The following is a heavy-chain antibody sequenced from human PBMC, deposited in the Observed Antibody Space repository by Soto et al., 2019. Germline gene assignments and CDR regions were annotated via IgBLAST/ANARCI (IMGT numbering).Heavy chain of an antibody. V-gene: IGHV1-18*01. CDR2: ISTSKGNT. Sequence: QVQLVQSGPEVKKPGASVKVSCKTSGYTFTSYGIAWVRQAPGQGLEWMGWISTSKGNTNYAQKFQGRVTMTTDTSTSTAYMELRSLRSDDTAVYYCATRSPAFDFRGQGTLVTVSS. CDR3: ATRSPAFDF. CDR1: GYTFTSYG. J-gene: IGHJ4*02.